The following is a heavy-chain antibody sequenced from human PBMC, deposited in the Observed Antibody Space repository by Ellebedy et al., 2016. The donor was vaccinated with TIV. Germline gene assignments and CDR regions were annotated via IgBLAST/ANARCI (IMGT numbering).Heavy chain of an antibody. CDR2: ISGSGGST. Sequence: PGGSLRLSCAAWGFSFSNFWMSWVRQAPGKGLEWVSVISGSGGSTDYADSVKGRFTISRDNSKNTLYLQMNSLRAEDTAVYYCAKDPREWLVRGYFDYWGQGTLVTVSS. V-gene: IGHV3-23*01. CDR3: AKDPREWLVRGYFDY. D-gene: IGHD6-19*01. CDR1: GFSFSNFW. J-gene: IGHJ4*02.